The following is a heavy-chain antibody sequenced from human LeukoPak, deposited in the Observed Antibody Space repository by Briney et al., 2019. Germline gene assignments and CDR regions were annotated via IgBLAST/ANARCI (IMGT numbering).Heavy chain of an antibody. CDR1: GGSLSSHY. D-gene: IGHD6-19*01. J-gene: IGHJ4*02. CDR3: AREGDSSGWYFDY. V-gene: IGHV4-59*11. Sequence: PSETLSLTCTVSGGSLSSHYWSWIRQPPGKGLEWIGYIYYSGSTNYNPSLKSRVTMSVDTSKNQFSLRLSSVTAADTAVYYCAREGDSSGWYFDYWGQGTLVTVSS. CDR2: IYYSGST.